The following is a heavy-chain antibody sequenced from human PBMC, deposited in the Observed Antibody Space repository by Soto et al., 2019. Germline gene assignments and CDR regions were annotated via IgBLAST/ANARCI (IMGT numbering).Heavy chain of an antibody. J-gene: IGHJ4*02. D-gene: IGHD3-3*01. CDR2: ISSSTRTI. CDR1: GFSLSGNS. Sequence: EVRLVESGGGLIQPGGSLRLSCEASGFSLSGNSMNWVRQVPGKGLEWISYISSSTRTIYYADSVEGRITISRDDVKASLHLQMNSLRAEDTAVYYCASARGEWSLAFDNWGQGTLVTVSS. V-gene: IGHV3-48*01. CDR3: ASARGEWSLAFDN.